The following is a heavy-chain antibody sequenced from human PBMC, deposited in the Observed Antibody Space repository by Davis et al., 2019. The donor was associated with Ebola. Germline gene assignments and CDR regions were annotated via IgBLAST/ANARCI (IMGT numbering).Heavy chain of an antibody. CDR3: ARGSSSPY. J-gene: IGHJ4*02. CDR2: INPNSGGT. V-gene: IGHV1-2*06. Sequence: SVKVSCTASGYTFTGYYIHWVRQAPGQGLAWMGRINPNSGGTNYAQKFQGRVTMTRHTSISTAYMELSRLRSDDTAVYYCARGSSSPYWGQGTLVTVSS. CDR1: GYTFTGYY. D-gene: IGHD6-13*01.